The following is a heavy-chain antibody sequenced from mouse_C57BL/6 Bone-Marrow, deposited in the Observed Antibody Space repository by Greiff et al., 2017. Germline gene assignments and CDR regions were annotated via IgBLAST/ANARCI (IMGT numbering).Heavy chain of an antibody. CDR1: GFSLSTSGMG. D-gene: IGHD2-3*01. CDR2: IYWDDDK. CDR3: ARIGYCVSLAY. J-gene: IGHJ3*01. V-gene: IGHV8-12*01. Sequence: QVTLKESGPGILQSSQTLSLTCSFSGFSLSTSGMGVSWIRQPSGKGLEWLAHIYWDDDKRYNPSLKSRLTISKDTSRNQVFLKITSVDTADTATYYCARIGYCVSLAYWGQGTLVTVSA.